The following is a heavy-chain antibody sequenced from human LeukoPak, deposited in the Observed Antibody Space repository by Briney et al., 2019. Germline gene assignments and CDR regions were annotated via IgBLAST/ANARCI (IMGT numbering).Heavy chain of an antibody. J-gene: IGHJ5*02. CDR1: GGSFSGYY. Sequence: SETLSLTCAVYGGSFSGYYWSWIRKPPGKGLEWIGEINHSGSTNYNPSLKSRVTISVDTSKNQFSLKLSSVTAADTAVYYCARFIVGATDWFDPWGQGTLVTVSS. V-gene: IGHV4-34*01. D-gene: IGHD1-26*01. CDR3: ARFIVGATDWFDP. CDR2: INHSGST.